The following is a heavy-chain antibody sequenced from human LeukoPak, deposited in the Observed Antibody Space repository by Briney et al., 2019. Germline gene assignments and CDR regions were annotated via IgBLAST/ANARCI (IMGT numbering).Heavy chain of an antibody. CDR3: AKDIPRWLQLQSFEVDY. V-gene: IGHV3-30*18. CDR1: GFTFSSYG. J-gene: IGHJ4*02. D-gene: IGHD5-24*01. Sequence: GRSLRLSCAASGFTFSSYGMHWVRQAPGKGLEWVAVISYDGSNKYYADSVKGRLTISRDNSKNTLYLQMNSLRAEDTAVYYCAKDIPRWLQLQSFEVDYWGQGTLVTVSS. CDR2: ISYDGSNK.